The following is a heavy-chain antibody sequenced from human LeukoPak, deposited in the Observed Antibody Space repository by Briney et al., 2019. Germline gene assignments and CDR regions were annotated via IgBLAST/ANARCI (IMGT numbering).Heavy chain of an antibody. CDR2: INHSGST. J-gene: IGHJ4*02. V-gene: IGHV4-34*01. D-gene: IGHD2-21*02. CDR3: ARVSGYCGGDCYFDY. CDR1: GGSFSGYY. Sequence: SETLSLTCAVYGGSFSGYYWSWIRQPPGKGLEWIGEINHSGSTYYNPSLKSRVTISVDRSKNQFSLKLSSVTAADTAVYYCARVSGYCGGDCYFDYWGQGTLVTVSS.